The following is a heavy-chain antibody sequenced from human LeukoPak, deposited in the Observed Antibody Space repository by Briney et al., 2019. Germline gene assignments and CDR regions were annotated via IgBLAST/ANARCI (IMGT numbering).Heavy chain of an antibody. CDR3: ARDRLGSGWSYYFDY. Sequence: GGSLRLSCAASGFTVSSNYMSWVRQAPGKGLELAAIIYGGDSTSYADSVRGRFTISRDNSKNTLYLQMNSLRAEDTAVYYCARDRLGSGWSYYFDYWGQGTLVTVSS. D-gene: IGHD6-19*01. CDR2: IYGGDST. J-gene: IGHJ4*02. V-gene: IGHV3-53*01. CDR1: GFTVSSNY.